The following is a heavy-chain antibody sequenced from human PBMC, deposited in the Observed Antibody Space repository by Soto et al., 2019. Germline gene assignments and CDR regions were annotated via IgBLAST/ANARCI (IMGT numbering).Heavy chain of an antibody. CDR2: INHSGST. Sequence: PSETLSLTCAVYGGSFSGYYWSWIRRPPGKGLEWIGEINHSGSTNYNPSLKSRVTISVDTSTSTAYMELRSLRSDDTAVYYCASSLSKYDSSGYYSDYWGQGTLVTVSS. J-gene: IGHJ4*02. V-gene: IGHV4-34*01. CDR1: GGSFSGYY. CDR3: ASSLSKYDSSGYYSDY. D-gene: IGHD3-22*01.